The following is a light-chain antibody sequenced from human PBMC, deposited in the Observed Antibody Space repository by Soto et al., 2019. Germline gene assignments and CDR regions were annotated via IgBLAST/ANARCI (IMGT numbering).Light chain of an antibody. CDR2: GAS. CDR3: QQYGGSPLT. CDR1: QSVSNNY. Sequence: EIVLTQSPGTLSLSPGERATLSCRASQSVSNNYLAWYQQKPGQAPRLLIYGASRGATGIPDRFSGSGSGTDFTLTISRLEPEDFAVYSCQQYGGSPLTFGGGTKVEIK. V-gene: IGKV3-20*01. J-gene: IGKJ4*01.